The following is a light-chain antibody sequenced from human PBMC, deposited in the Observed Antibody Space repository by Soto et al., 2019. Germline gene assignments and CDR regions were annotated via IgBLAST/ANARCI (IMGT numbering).Light chain of an antibody. J-gene: IGKJ1*01. CDR2: DAS. Sequence: EIVLTQSPGTLSLSQGERATLSCRASQSVSSSYLAWYQRKPGQAPRLLIYDASNRATGIPARFSGSGSGTDFTLTISRLEPEDFAVYYCQQYGSSQWTFGQGTKVDIK. CDR3: QQYGSSQWT. V-gene: IGKV3-20*01. CDR1: QSVSSSY.